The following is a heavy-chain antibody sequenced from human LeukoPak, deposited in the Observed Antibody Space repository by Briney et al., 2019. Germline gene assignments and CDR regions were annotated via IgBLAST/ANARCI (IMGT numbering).Heavy chain of an antibody. V-gene: IGHV3-7*03. CDR1: GFTFSDYW. J-gene: IGHJ4*01. Sequence: GGSLRLSCAVSGFTFSDYWMNWVRQAPGKGLEWVASIRQDGGEKSYVDSVKGRFTISRDNTKNSLYLQMSGLRAEDTAVYYCARDGTAPGLYFDLWGQGTLVTVSS. CDR2: IRQDGGEK. D-gene: IGHD6-13*01. CDR3: ARDGTAPGLYFDL.